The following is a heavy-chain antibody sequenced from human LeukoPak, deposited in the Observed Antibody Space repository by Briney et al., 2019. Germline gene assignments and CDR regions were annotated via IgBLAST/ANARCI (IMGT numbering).Heavy chain of an antibody. CDR1: GITLSNYG. CDR2: LSGSGGSP. J-gene: IGHJ4*02. CDR3: ARDAAFDYGDPLSY. D-gene: IGHD4-17*01. V-gene: IGHV3-23*01. Sequence: TGGSLRLSCAVSGITLSNYGMTWVRQAPGKGLEWVAGLSGSGGSPNYADSVKGRFTISRDNAKNTLYLQMNSLRAEDTAVYYCARDAAFDYGDPLSYWGQGTLVTVSS.